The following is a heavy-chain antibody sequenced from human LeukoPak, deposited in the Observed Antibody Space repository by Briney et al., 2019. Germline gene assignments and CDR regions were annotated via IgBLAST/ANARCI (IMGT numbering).Heavy chain of an antibody. D-gene: IGHD1-1*01. J-gene: IGHJ4*02. CDR3: ARDREGYPDY. CDR1: GFTFSSYE. Sequence: PRGSLRLSCAASGFTFSSYEMDWVRQAPGKGLEWVSYISSSGSTIYYADSVKGRFTISRDNAKNSLYLQMNSLRAEDTAVYYCARDREGYPDYWGQGTLVTVSS. V-gene: IGHV3-48*03. CDR2: ISSSGSTI.